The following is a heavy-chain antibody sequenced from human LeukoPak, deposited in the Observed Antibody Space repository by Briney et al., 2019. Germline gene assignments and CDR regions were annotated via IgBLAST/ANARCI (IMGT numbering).Heavy chain of an antibody. CDR1: GGTFSSYA. Sequence: SVKVSCKASGGTFSSYAISWVRQAPGQGLEWMGGIIPIFGTANYAQKFQGRVTITADESTSTAYMELSSLRSEDTAVYYCAGDAAPTIFGVVTLDYWGQGTLVTVSS. V-gene: IGHV1-69*01. CDR2: IIPIFGTA. J-gene: IGHJ4*02. CDR3: AGDAAPTIFGVVTLDY. D-gene: IGHD3-3*01.